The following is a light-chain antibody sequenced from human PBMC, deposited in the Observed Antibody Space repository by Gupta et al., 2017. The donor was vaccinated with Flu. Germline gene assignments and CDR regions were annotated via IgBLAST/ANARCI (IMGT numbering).Light chain of an antibody. Sequence: SLGGQPAINCRSISRRLDSCNDNTYLHWYQQRPGQPPKLLIERVSTRGSGVPDRFSGRGSGTDFTLTISRLQAEDVAVYFCQQGDSTPVPFGQGTKVEI. CDR2: RVS. J-gene: IGKJ1*01. V-gene: IGKV4-1*01. CDR1: SRRLDSCNDNTY. CDR3: QQGDSTPVP.